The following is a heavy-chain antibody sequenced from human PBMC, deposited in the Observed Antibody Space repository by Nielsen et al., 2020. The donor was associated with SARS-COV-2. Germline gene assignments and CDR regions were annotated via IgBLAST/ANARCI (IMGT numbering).Heavy chain of an antibody. J-gene: IGHJ4*02. CDR1: GFTFSSYW. CDR3: ASLGSSSWFLDY. D-gene: IGHD6-13*01. CDR2: IKQDGSEK. Sequence: GESLKISCAASGFTFSSYWMSWVRQAPGKGLEWVANIKQDGSEKYYVDSVKGRFTISRDNAKNSLYLQMNSLRAEDTAVYYCASLGSSSWFLDYWGQGTLVTVSS. V-gene: IGHV3-7*01.